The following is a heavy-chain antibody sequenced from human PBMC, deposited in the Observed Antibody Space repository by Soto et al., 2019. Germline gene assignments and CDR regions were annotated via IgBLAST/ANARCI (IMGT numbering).Heavy chain of an antibody. V-gene: IGHV3-15*07. Sequence: PGGSLRLSCAASGFTFSNAWMNWVRQAPGKGLEWVGRIKSKTDGGTTDYAAPVKGRFTISRDDSKKTLYLQKNSLKTEDTSVYYCTKGIFCPGYDFWNGYSDTHDYYGMDVWGQGTTVT. CDR1: GFTFSNAW. D-gene: IGHD3-3*01. CDR2: IKSKTDGGTT. CDR3: TKGIFCPGYDFWNGYSDTHDYYGMDV. J-gene: IGHJ6*02.